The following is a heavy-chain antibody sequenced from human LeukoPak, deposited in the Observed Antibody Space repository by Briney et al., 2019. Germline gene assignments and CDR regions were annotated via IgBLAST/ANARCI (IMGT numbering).Heavy chain of an antibody. D-gene: IGHD3-3*01. CDR1: GGSISSSTFY. CDR2: LYYSGST. Sequence: SETLSLTCTVSGGSISSSTFYWGWIRQPPGKGLEWIGSLYYSGSTNYNPSLKSRVTISVDTSKNQFSLKLSSVTAADTAVYYCARVWRIFGVVRREYMDVWGKGTTVTVSS. CDR3: ARVWRIFGVVRREYMDV. V-gene: IGHV4-39*07. J-gene: IGHJ6*03.